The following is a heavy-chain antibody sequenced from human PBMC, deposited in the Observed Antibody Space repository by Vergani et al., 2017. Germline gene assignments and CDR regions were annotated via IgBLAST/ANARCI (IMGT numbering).Heavy chain of an antibody. CDR3: AKGVVPAARDYGCDYLDF. J-gene: IGHJ6*03. V-gene: IGHV5-51*03. CDR2: IYPGDSDT. D-gene: IGHD2-2*01. CDR1: GYSFTSYC. Sequence: DAQLVQSGAEVKKPGEPLKISCKGSGYSFTSYCIGWVRQTPGKGLEWVGIIYPGDSDTRYSPSFQGQVTISADKSSSTAYLQLNNLKASDTAMYYCAKGVVPAARDYGCDYLDFWGKGTTVTVSS.